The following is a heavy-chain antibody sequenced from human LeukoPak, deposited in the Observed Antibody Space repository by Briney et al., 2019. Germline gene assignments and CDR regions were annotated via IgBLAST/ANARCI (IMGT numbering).Heavy chain of an antibody. CDR1: GFTFSTHG. CDR2: IRYDGINK. J-gene: IGHJ3*02. Sequence: GGSLRLSCAASGFTFSTHGMHWVRQAPGKVLEWVAFIRYDGINKYYADSVKGRFTISRDSFKNTLYLQMNSLSPEDTAVYYCAKEGDYYGSGSYRDGFDIWGQGTRATVSS. CDR3: AKEGDYYGSGSYRDGFDI. D-gene: IGHD3-10*01. V-gene: IGHV3-30*02.